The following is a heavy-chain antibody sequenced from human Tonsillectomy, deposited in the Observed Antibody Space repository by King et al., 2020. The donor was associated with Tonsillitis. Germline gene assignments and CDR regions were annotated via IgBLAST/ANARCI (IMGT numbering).Heavy chain of an antibody. CDR2: IYYTGSI. CDR3: ARHMTTVTTSDY. CDR1: GDSISSSDYF. D-gene: IGHD4-17*01. Sequence: QLQESGPGLVKPSETLSLTCTVSGDSISSSDYFWGWIRQPPGKGLEWIGSIYYTGSIYYNPSLKSRVTISVDTSKNQFSLKLSSVTAADTAVYYCARHMTTVTTSDYWGQGTLVTVSS. J-gene: IGHJ4*02. V-gene: IGHV4-39*07.